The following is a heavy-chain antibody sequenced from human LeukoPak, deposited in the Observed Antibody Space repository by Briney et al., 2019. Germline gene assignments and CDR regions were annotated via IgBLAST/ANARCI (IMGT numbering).Heavy chain of an antibody. D-gene: IGHD3-10*01. V-gene: IGHV3-23*01. J-gene: IGHJ4*02. Sequence: GGSLRLSCAASGFTFSSYAMSWVRQAPGKGLEWVSAISGSGGSTYYADSVKGRFTISRDNSKNTLYLQMNSLRAEDTAVYYCAKVVGTMVRGVPLFDYWGQGTLVTVSS. CDR3: AKVVGTMVRGVPLFDY. CDR1: GFTFSSYA. CDR2: ISGSGGST.